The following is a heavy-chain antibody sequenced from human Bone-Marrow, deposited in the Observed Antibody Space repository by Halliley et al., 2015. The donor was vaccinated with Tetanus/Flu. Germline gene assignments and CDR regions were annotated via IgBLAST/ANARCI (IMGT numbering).Heavy chain of an antibody. D-gene: IGHD2-8*02. CDR1: GYSFTSYW. V-gene: IGHV5-51*03. Sequence: QLVQSGAEVKKPGEPLKISCKASGYSFTSYWIAWVRQMPGKGLERMGIIYPGDSDTRYSPSFQGQVTISADRSISTAYLQWSSLKASDTAMYYCARLVTGTNATYGLDVWGQGSKVTVSS. J-gene: IGHJ6*02. CDR3: ARLVTGTNATYGLDV. CDR2: IYPGDSDT.